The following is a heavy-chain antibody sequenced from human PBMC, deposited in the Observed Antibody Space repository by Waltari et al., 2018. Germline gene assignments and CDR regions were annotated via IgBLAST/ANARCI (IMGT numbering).Heavy chain of an antibody. CDR3: ARGNTKYGMDV. J-gene: IGHJ6*02. D-gene: IGHD3-10*01. CDR1: SFNVSSYY. Sequence: EVQLVESGGHLIQPGGSLRLSCAASSFNVSSYYMNLGRQSPGSGLEWGSSLDHACNTYDADSVKGRFNFSRDNSKNTLYLQMNSLRAEDTAVYYCARGNTKYGMDVWGQGTTVTVSS. CDR2: LDHACNT. V-gene: IGHV3-53*01.